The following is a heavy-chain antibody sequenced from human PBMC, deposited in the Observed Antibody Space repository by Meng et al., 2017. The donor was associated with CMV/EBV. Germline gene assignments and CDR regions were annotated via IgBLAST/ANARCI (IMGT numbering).Heavy chain of an antibody. CDR1: GFTFSNTW. J-gene: IGHJ4*02. D-gene: IGHD3-22*01. CDR2: IKSKTDGGTT. Sequence: SGFTFSNTWMSWDRQAPGKGLEWVGRIKSKTDGGTTDYAAPVKGRFTISRDDSKNTLYLQMNSLKTEDTAVYYCTTAIVVVITTSDYWGQRTLVTVSS. CDR3: TTAIVVVITTSDY. V-gene: IGHV3-15*01.